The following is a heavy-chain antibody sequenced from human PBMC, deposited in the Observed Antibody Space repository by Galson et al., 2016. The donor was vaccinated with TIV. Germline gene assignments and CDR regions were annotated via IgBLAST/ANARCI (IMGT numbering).Heavy chain of an antibody. CDR3: ARSPHSAYGTFSDY. CDR1: GGTFSSYA. J-gene: IGHJ4*03. V-gene: IGHV1-69*04. Sequence: SVKVSCKASGGTFSSYALSWVRQAPGQGLEWMGRIIPILGMTNYAQRFQGRVTITADRSATTAYIELNSRRSEDTAVYYCARSPHSAYGTFSDYWGQGTTVTVSS. D-gene: IGHD5-12*01. CDR2: IIPILGMT.